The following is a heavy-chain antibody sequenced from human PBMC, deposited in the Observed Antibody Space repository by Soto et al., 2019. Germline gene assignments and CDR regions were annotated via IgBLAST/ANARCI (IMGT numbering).Heavy chain of an antibody. CDR3: ARVWATTDY. CDR2: INHSGST. V-gene: IGHV4-34*01. J-gene: IGHJ4*02. CDR1: GGSFSGYY. Sequence: ETLSLTCAVYGGSFSGYYWSWIRQPPGKGLEWIGEINHSGSTNYNPSLKSRVTISVDTSKNQFSLKLSSVTAADTAVYYCARVWATTDYWGQGTLVTVSS. D-gene: IGHD5-12*01.